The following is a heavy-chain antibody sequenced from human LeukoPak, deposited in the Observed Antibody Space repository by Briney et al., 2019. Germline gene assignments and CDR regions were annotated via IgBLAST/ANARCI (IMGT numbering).Heavy chain of an antibody. J-gene: IGHJ4*02. CDR2: IIPIFGTA. CDR3: ARAAGYSYGNDY. CDR1: GYTFTGYY. D-gene: IGHD5-18*01. V-gene: IGHV1-69*06. Sequence: ASVKVSCKASGYTFTGYYMHWVRQAPGQGLEWMGGIIPIFGTANYAQKFQGRVTITADKSTSTAYMELSSLRSEDTAVYYCARAAGYSYGNDYWGQGTLVTVSS.